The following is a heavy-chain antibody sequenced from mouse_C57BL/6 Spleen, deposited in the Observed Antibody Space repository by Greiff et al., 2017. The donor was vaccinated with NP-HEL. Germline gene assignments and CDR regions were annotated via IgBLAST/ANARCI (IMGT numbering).Heavy chain of an antibody. J-gene: IGHJ4*01. CDR3: ARKEIYYDYDDAMDY. V-gene: IGHV1-43*01. CDR2: INPSTGGT. CDR1: GYSFTGYY. Sequence: EVQLQQSGPELVKPGASVKISCKASGYSFTGYYMHWVKQSSEKSLEWIGEINPSTGGTSYNQKFKGKATLTVDKSSSTAYMQLKSLTSEDSAVYYCARKEIYYDYDDAMDYWGQGTSVTVSS. D-gene: IGHD2-4*01.